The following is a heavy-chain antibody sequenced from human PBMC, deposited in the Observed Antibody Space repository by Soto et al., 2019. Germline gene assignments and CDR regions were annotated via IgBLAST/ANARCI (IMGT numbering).Heavy chain of an antibody. D-gene: IGHD4-17*01. J-gene: IGHJ4*02. CDR3: ARSQSYGDYGY. CDR1: GGSISGYY. CDR2: IYSSGST. Sequence: SETLSLTCTVSGGSISGYYWSWVRQPPGKGLEWIGYIYSSGSTNYNPSLKSRVTISVDTSKNQFSLKLSSVTAADTAVYYCARSQSYGDYGYWGQGTLVTVSS. V-gene: IGHV4-59*01.